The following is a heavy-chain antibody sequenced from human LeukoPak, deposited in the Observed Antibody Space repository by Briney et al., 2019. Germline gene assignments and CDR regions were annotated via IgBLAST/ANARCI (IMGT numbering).Heavy chain of an antibody. CDR3: AKDGQWLVRGWFDS. V-gene: IGHV3-23*01. D-gene: IGHD6-19*01. Sequence: GGSQRLSCVASGFTFSNHAMTWVRQAPGRGLEWVSAISADAVDTFYAPSVKGRFTISRDNSKNTMYLQINSLRAEDTAIYYCAKDGQWLVRGWFDSWGQGTLVTVSS. CDR2: ISADAVDT. CDR1: GFTFSNHA. J-gene: IGHJ5*01.